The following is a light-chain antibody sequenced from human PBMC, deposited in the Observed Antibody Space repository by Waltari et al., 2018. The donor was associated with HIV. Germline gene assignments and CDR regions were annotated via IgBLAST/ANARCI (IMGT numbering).Light chain of an antibody. J-gene: IGLJ1*01. CDR3: QVWDSSSDTYV. V-gene: IGLV3-21*04. Sequence: SYVLTQPPSVSVASGKTASITWGGNNIGGKRVHRYQPKPGQAPVLVNYYDSDRPSGIPERFSGSNTGNTATLTISRVEAGNEVDYYCQVWDSSSDTYVFGTGTKVTVL. CDR1: NIGGKR. CDR2: YDS.